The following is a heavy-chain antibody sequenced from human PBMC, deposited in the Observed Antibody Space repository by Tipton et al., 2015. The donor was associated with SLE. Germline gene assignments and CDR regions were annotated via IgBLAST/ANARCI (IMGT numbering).Heavy chain of an antibody. Sequence: SLRLSCAVSGFTFRNYWMSWVRQAPGKGLEWVATIKEDGSEKNYVDSVRGRFTISRDNAKNSVYLQMNSVRAEDTAVYYCTREGRGFDYWGQGNLVTVSS. D-gene: IGHD1-26*01. V-gene: IGHV3-7*01. CDR1: GFTFRNYW. CDR2: IKEDGSEK. CDR3: TREGRGFDY. J-gene: IGHJ4*02.